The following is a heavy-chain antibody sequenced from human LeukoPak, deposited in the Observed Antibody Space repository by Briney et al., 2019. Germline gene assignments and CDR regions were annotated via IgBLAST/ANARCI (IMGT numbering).Heavy chain of an antibody. J-gene: IGHJ4*02. Sequence: GGSLRLSCAASGFTFSSYWMHWVRQAPGKGLVWVSRINPDGSSTSYADSVKGRFTISRDNAKNTVYLQMNSLRAEDTAVYYCARATAAAFDSWGQGTLVTVSS. V-gene: IGHV3-74*01. CDR2: INPDGSST. CDR1: GFTFSSYW. CDR3: ARATAAAFDS. D-gene: IGHD6-25*01.